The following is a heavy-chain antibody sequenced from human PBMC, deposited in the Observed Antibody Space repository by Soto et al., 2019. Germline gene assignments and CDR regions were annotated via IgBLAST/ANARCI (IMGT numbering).Heavy chain of an antibody. CDR3: ARAKDCGGGSCNGYHYNGMDA. V-gene: IGHV3-74*03. D-gene: IGHD2-15*01. CDR1: GVTFSSDW. J-gene: IGHJ6*02. CDR2: IKTDGSTT. Sequence: EVQLVESGGDLVQPGGSLRLSCVASGVTFSSDWIHWVRQAPGKGLMWVSRIKTDGSTTTYAGSVKGRFTVSRDNAKNTVYLQMNSLRAEDTAVYHCARAKDCGGGSCNGYHYNGMDAWGQGTTVNVSS.